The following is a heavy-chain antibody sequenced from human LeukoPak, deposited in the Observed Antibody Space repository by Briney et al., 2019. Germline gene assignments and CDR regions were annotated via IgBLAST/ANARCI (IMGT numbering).Heavy chain of an antibody. CDR3: ARSHVLRFLEWSHGGLYYMDV. J-gene: IGHJ6*03. CDR2: IIPIFGTA. Sequence: SVEVSCKASGGTFSSYAISWVRQAPGQGLEWMGGIIPIFGTANYAQKFQGRVTITADESTSTAYMELSSLRSEDTAVYYCARSHVLRFLEWSHGGLYYMDVWGKGTTVTVSS. CDR1: GGTFSSYA. D-gene: IGHD3-3*01. V-gene: IGHV1-69*13.